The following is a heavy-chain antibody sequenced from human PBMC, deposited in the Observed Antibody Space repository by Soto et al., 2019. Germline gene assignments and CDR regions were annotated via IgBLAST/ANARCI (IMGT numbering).Heavy chain of an antibody. D-gene: IGHD2-15*01. CDR1: GFTFSAYF. CDR3: VKKSGGPNPYDS. J-gene: IGHJ4*02. V-gene: IGHV3-23*01. CDR2: ISAGGTTT. Sequence: EVQLWESGGGLVQPGGSLRLSCAASGFTFSAYFMMWVRQAPGKGLECVSVISAGGTTTLYADSVKGRFTISRDNSENTLYLQMNSLRAEDTAVYYCVKKSGGPNPYDSRGQGTLVSVSS.